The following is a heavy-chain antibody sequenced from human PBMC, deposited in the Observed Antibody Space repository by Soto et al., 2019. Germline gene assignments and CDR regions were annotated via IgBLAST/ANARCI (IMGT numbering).Heavy chain of an antibody. Sequence: QLQLQESGPGLVKPSETLSLTCTVSGGSFDITSSYWAWVRQPPGKGLEWIAYIYYSGSTYYNPSLKSRITISVDTSTYQLSLRLSYVTAADTAVYYCATVPIVGTKPYYFDSWGQGTLVTVSS. CDR1: GGSFDITSSY. J-gene: IGHJ4*02. CDR3: ATVPIVGTKPYYFDS. D-gene: IGHD1-1*01. CDR2: IYYSGST. V-gene: IGHV4-39*02.